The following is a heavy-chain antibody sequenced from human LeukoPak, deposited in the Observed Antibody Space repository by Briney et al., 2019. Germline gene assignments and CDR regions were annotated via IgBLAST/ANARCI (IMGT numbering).Heavy chain of an antibody. CDR3: ARSQGSGSYYKAGDYYYYGMDV. CDR2: IIPIFGTA. V-gene: IGHV1-69*13. Sequence: ASVKVSCKTSGYTFINFGCSWLRQPPGQGLEWMGGIIPIFGTANYAHKFQGRVTITADESTSTAYMELSSLRSEDTAVYYCARSQGSGSYYKAGDYYYYGMDVWGKGTTVTVSS. CDR1: GYTFINFG. J-gene: IGHJ6*04. D-gene: IGHD3-10*01.